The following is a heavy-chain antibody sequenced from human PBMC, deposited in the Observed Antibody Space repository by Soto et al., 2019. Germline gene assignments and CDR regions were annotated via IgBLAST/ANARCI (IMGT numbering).Heavy chain of an antibody. CDR2: IYSGGST. V-gene: IGHV3-53*04. CDR1: GFTVSSNY. Sequence: GGSLRLSCAASGFTVSSNYMSWVRQAPGKGLEWVSVIYSGGSTYYADSVKGRFTISRHNSKNTLYLQMNSLRAEDTAVYYCASLRGERGYSYGYYYYYGMDVWGQGTTVTVSS. D-gene: IGHD5-18*01. J-gene: IGHJ6*02. CDR3: ASLRGERGYSYGYYYYYGMDV.